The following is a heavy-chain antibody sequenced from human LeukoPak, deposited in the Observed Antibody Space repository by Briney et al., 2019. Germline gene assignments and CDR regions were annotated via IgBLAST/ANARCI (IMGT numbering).Heavy chain of an antibody. D-gene: IGHD5-24*01. CDR1: GYMFTHYY. Sequence: GASVKVSCKASGYMFTHYYVHWVRQAPGQGLEWMGMITSSGGDTSYAQRFEGRVTMTRDTSTRTVYMELSSLTSEDTAVYYCARDLRRSGYNWGCDHWGQGTLVTVSP. CDR3: ARDLRRSGYNWGCDH. V-gene: IGHV1-46*01. J-gene: IGHJ4*02. CDR2: ITSSGGDT.